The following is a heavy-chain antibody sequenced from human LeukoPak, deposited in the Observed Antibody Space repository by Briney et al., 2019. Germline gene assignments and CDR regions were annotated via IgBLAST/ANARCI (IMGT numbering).Heavy chain of an antibody. V-gene: IGHV3-9*03. CDR2: LSWNSGNI. CDR3: AKGSTYYYGSSAWFDY. CDR1: GFTFDDYS. D-gene: IGHD3-22*01. Sequence: PGGSLRLSCAASGFTFDDYSMHWVRQAPGKGLEWVSGLSWNSGNIGYADSVKGRFTISRDNAKNSLYLHMNSLRSEDMALYYCAKGSTYYYGSSAWFDYWGQGTLVTVSS. J-gene: IGHJ4*02.